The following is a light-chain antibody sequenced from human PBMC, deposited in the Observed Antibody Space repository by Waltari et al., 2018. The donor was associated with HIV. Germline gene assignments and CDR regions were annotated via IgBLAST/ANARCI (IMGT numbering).Light chain of an antibody. V-gene: IGLV1-47*01. J-gene: IGLJ2*01. CDR2: RNN. Sequence: SVLTQPPSASGTPGQRVTIPCSRRTSNIGRNDVFWDQHLPWAAPKPPIRRNNQRPSGVPDRFSGSTSGTSASLAISGLRSEDEADYYCVTWDDSLRGVVFGGGTKVAAL. CDR1: TSNIGRND. CDR3: VTWDDSLRGVV.